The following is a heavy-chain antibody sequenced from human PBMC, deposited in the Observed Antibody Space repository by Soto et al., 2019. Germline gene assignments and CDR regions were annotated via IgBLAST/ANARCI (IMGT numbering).Heavy chain of an antibody. CDR2: IYASGAT. D-gene: IGHD3-10*01. J-gene: IGHJ4*02. CDR3: ARSHSFDGSIYHYYFDF. V-gene: IGHV4-59*01. CDR1: GGSISTYY. Sequence: SETLSLTCTVSGGSISTYYWSWIRQPPGGTLEWIGYIYASGATTYNPSLESRVTMSVDMLNNEFSLELTSLTAADTAVYYCARSHSFDGSIYHYYFDFWGQGTLVTVSS.